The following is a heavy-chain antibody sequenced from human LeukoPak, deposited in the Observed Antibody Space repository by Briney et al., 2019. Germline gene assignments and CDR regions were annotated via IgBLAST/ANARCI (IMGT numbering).Heavy chain of an antibody. CDR2: ISSKSGSV. V-gene: IGHV3-9*01. CDR1: GFIFDDYA. Sequence: GRSLRLSCAASGFIFDDYAMHWVRQGPGKGLEWVSGISSKSGSVAYADSVKGRFTISRDNAKNSLYLQMNSLRGEDTALYYCTKGISISGVDDDAFDIWGQGTMVTVSS. CDR3: TKGISISGVDDDAFDI. D-gene: IGHD3-3*01. J-gene: IGHJ3*02.